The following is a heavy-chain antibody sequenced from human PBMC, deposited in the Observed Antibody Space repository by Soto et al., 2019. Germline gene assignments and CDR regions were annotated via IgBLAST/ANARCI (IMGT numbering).Heavy chain of an antibody. D-gene: IGHD3-3*01. J-gene: IGHJ6*02. CDR3: ARDRYSYYDFWSGSLPYYYFGMDV. Sequence: GGSLRLSCAASGFTFSSYWMSWVRLAPGKGLEWVANIKQNGSEKYYVDSVKGRFTISRDNAKNSLYLQMNSLRAEDTAVYYCARDRYSYYDFWSGSLPYYYFGMDVWGQGTTVTVSS. CDR1: GFTFSSYW. CDR2: IKQNGSEK. V-gene: IGHV3-7*01.